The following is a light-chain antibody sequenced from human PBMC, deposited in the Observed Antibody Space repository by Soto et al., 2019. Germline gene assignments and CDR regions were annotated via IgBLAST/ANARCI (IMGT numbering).Light chain of an antibody. Sequence: SYELTKPPSVSVAPGKTASVACGGSNIGSKSVHWYQKKSGQAPVLVMYYDSDRPSGIPERFSGSNSGNTATLTISRVEAGDEADYYCQVCDISSGHVVFGGGTKLT. CDR3: QVCDISSGHVV. CDR1: NIGSKS. CDR2: YDS. V-gene: IGLV3-21*01. J-gene: IGLJ3*02.